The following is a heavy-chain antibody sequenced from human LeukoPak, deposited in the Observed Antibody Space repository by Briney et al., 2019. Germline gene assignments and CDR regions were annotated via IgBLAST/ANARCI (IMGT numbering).Heavy chain of an antibody. CDR2: IYPGDSNT. V-gene: IGHV5-51*01. J-gene: IGHJ2*01. CDR3: ARQTAYCTNGVCYTTYSYFDL. Sequence: GESLKISCKGSGSSFASYWIGWVRQLPGKGLEWMGIIYPGDSNTRYSPSFQGQVTISADKSISTAYLQWSSLKASDTAMYYCARQTAYCTNGVCYTTYSYFDLWGRGTLVTVSS. CDR1: GSSFASYW. D-gene: IGHD2-8*01.